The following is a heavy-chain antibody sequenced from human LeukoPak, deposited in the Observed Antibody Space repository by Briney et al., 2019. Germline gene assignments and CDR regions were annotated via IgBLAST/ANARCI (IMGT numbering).Heavy chain of an antibody. V-gene: IGHV3-33*01. CDR3: ARAGVAGPPPV. Sequence: GGALRLSCAASGFTFRSYCMHWVRQAPGKGLEWVAVMSNDGSNRYSADSVKGRFTIPRDNSKNTLYLQMNSLRAEDSAVYYCARAGVAGPPPVWGQGTMVTVSS. J-gene: IGHJ3*01. CDR2: MSNDGSNR. D-gene: IGHD6-19*01. CDR1: GFTFRSYC.